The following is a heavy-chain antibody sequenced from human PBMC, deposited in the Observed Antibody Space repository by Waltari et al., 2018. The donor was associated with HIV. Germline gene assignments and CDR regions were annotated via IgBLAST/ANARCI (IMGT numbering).Heavy chain of an antibody. Sequence: QVKLQQWGAGLLKPSETLSLTCAVYGGSFSGFYWAWIRQSPGKELEWIGEVNHNGATNYNPSLKGRGTMSVDASTRQVFLKLTSVTAADTSVYYCARLGDDPQRYYYYGMDVWGQGTPVTVS. J-gene: IGHJ6*02. V-gene: IGHV4-34*02. CDR3: ARLGDDPQRYYYYGMDV. D-gene: IGHD3-16*01. CDR1: GGSFSGFY. CDR2: VNHNGAT.